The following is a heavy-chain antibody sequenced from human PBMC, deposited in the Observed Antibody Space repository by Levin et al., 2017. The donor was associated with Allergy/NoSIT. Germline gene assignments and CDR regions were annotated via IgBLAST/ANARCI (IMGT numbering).Heavy chain of an antibody. V-gene: IGHV1-2*02. CDR3: ARELHINAFDI. CDR2: INPNSGDT. D-gene: IGHD2-21*01. J-gene: IGHJ3*02. CDR1: GYTFTDNH. Sequence: GESLKISCKASGYTFTDNHLYWIRQAPGQGLEWMAWINPNSGDTTYAWNFQGRVTLTRDTSISTAYMEMTRLTSDDTAFYYCARELHINAFDIWGQGTMVTVSS.